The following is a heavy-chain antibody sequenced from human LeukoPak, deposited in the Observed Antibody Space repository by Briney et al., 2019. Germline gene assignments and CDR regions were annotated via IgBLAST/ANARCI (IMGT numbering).Heavy chain of an antibody. CDR3: ARTNTYYDSSGYLYFDY. V-gene: IGHV4-30-4*07. CDR2: IYYSGST. J-gene: IGHJ4*02. D-gene: IGHD3-22*01. Sequence: SETLSLTCAVSGGSISSGGYSWSWIRQPPGKGLEWIGYIYYSGSTYYNPSLKSRVTISVDTSKNQFSLKLSSVTAADTAVYYCARTNTYYDSSGYLYFDYWGQGTLVTVSS. CDR1: GGSISSGGYS.